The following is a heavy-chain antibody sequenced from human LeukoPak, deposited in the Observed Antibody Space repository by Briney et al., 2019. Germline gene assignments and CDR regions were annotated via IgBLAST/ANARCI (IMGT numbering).Heavy chain of an antibody. Sequence: SETLSFTCTGSGGSISSYYWSWLRQPPGKGLEWVGYIFYSGSTNYNPSLKSRVTISLDTPRHQFSLKLTSVTAADTAVYYCATWSMTTSGTNWFDPWGQGTLVTVSS. V-gene: IGHV4-59*01. CDR1: GGSISSYY. CDR2: IFYSGST. CDR3: ATWSMTTSGTNWFDP. J-gene: IGHJ5*02. D-gene: IGHD1-1*01.